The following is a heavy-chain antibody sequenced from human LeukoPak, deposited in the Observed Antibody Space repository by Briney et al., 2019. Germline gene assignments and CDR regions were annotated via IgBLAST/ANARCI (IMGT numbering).Heavy chain of an antibody. CDR3: AKTKNWDFDS. CDR1: GDSVSNKSAA. Sequence: SQTLSLTCAISGDSVSNKSAAWNWIRQSPSRGLEWLGRTYYRSKWYNDYAVSMKSRITINPDTTKNQFSLQLNSMTPEDTAVYYCAKTKNWDFDSWGQGTLVTVSS. V-gene: IGHV6-1*01. J-gene: IGHJ4*02. D-gene: IGHD7-27*01. CDR2: TYYRSKWYN.